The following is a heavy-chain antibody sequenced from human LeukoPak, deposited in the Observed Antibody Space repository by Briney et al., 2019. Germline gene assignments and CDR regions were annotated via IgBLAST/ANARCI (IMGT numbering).Heavy chain of an antibody. Sequence: GRSLRLSCAASGFTFSNYDMHWVRQAPGKGLEWVAVISYDGSNKYYADSVKGRFTISRDNSKNTLYLQMNSLRVEDTAVYYCAPEGDGYILFDYWGQGTLVTVSS. J-gene: IGHJ4*02. V-gene: IGHV3-30*03. CDR2: ISYDGSNK. CDR3: APEGDGYILFDY. CDR1: GFTFSNYD. D-gene: IGHD5-24*01.